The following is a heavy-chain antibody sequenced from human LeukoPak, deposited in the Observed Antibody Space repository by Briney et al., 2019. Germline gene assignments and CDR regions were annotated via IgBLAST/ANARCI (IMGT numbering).Heavy chain of an antibody. Sequence: GASVKVSCKASGYTFTGYYMHWVRQAPGQGLEWMGWINPNSGGTNYAQKFQGRVTMTRDTSISTAYMELSRLRSDDTAVYYCARGVVVVPAAILVVAFDIWGQGTMVTVSS. CDR3: ARGVVVVPAAILVVAFDI. CDR1: GYTFTGYY. V-gene: IGHV1-2*02. CDR2: INPNSGGT. D-gene: IGHD2-2*02. J-gene: IGHJ3*02.